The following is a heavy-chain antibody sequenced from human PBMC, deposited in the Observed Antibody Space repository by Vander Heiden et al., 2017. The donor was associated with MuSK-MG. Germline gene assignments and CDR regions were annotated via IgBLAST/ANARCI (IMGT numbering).Heavy chain of an antibody. J-gene: IGHJ4*02. D-gene: IGHD3-10*01. CDR3: AKDVVRITMVRGVME. V-gene: IGHV3-30*18. Sequence: QVQLVESGEGVVQPGRSLRLSCAASGFTFSRYGMHCVRQAPGKGLEWVAIISYDGSNKYYADSVKGRFTISRDNSKNTLYLQMNSLRAEDTAVYYCAKDVVRITMVRGVMEWGQGTLVTVSS. CDR1: GFTFSRYG. CDR2: ISYDGSNK.